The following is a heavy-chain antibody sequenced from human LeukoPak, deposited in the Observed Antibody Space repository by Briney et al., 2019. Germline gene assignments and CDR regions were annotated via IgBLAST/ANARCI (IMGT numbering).Heavy chain of an antibody. CDR1: GGTFSSYA. V-gene: IGHV1-69*13. CDR3: AREGFGEWEQLPFVH. CDR2: IIPIFGTA. J-gene: IGHJ4*02. D-gene: IGHD3-16*01. Sequence: GASVKVSCKASGGTFSSYAISWVRQAPGQGLEWMGGIIPIFGTANYAQKFQGRVTITAEESTSTACMDLSSLTSEDTAVYYCAREGFGEWEQLPFVHWGQGTLVSISS.